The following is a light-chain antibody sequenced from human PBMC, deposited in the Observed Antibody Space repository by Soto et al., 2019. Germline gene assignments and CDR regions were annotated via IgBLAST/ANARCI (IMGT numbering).Light chain of an antibody. CDR1: QSISSW. Sequence: DIQMTQSPSTLSASVGDRVTITCRASQSISSWLAWYQKKPGKAPKLLIYDVSSLESGVPSRFSGSGSGTEFTLTISSLQPDDFATYYCQQYNSYSWTFGQGTKVDIK. CDR2: DVS. J-gene: IGKJ1*01. CDR3: QQYNSYSWT. V-gene: IGKV1-5*01.